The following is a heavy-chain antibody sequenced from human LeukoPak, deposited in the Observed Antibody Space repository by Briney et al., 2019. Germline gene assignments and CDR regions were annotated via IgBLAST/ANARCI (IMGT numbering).Heavy chain of an antibody. CDR3: ARSGVHDSDNYYPVDH. V-gene: IGHV4-61*01. J-gene: IGHJ4*02. D-gene: IGHD3-10*01. CDR2: IYYSGST. CDR1: GYSISSGYY. Sequence: SETLSLTCTVSGYSISSGYYWSWIRQPPGKGLEGIGYIYYSGSTNYNPSLKSRVTISVDTSKNQFSLKLNSVSAADTAVYFCARSGVHDSDNYYPVDHWGQGTLVTVSS.